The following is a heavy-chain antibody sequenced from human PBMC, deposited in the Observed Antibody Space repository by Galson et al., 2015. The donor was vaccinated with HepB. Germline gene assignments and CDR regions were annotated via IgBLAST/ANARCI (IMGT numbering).Heavy chain of an antibody. J-gene: IGHJ4*02. V-gene: IGHV3-30*18. D-gene: IGHD2-2*03. CDR2: IPYDGSNK. CDR1: GFTFSSYG. Sequence: SLRLSCAASGFTFSSYGMHWVRQAPGKGLEWVAVIPYDGSNKYYADSVKGRFTISRDNSKNTLYLQMNSLRAEDTAVYYCANGYCSSTSCYNDYWGQGTLVTVSS. CDR3: ANGYCSSTSCYNDY.